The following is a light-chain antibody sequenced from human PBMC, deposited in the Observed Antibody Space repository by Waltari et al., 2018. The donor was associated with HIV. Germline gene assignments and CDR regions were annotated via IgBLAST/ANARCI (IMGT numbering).Light chain of an antibody. V-gene: IGKV4-1*01. CDR2: WAS. J-gene: IGKJ2*01. CDR3: QQYYITPYT. Sequence: DIVMTQSPDSLTVSLGERATMHCKSSQSLLYSSNNKNYLAWYQQKPGQPPKLLIYWASTRESGVPDRFSGSGSGTDFTLTISSLQAEDVAVYYCQQYYITPYTFGQGTKLEIK. CDR1: QSLLYSSNNKNY.